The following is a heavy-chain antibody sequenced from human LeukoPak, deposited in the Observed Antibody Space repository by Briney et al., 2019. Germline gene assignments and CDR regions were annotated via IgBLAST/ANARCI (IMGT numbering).Heavy chain of an antibody. V-gene: IGHV3-48*01. CDR1: GFTFNSYS. CDR3: ARVRALDI. J-gene: IGHJ3*02. Sequence: PGGPLRLFCAASGFTFNSYSVKGLRQAPGKGVEWVSYISSSSYTIYYADSVKGRFTISRDNAKNSLYLQMNSLRSEAAAVYYCARVRALDIWGQGTMVTVSS. CDR2: ISSSSYTI.